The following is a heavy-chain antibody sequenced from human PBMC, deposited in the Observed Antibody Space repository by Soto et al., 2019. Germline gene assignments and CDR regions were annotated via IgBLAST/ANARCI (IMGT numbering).Heavy chain of an antibody. D-gene: IGHD3-10*01. Sequence: QVQLQESGPGLVKPSQTLSLTCTVSGGSINSGSYYWSWIRQRPGEGLEWIGYMYSSGSTYHNPSLESRVTISGDTSKNPFSLKLSCVSAADTAVYYCARGISITGAANNWFDPWGQGTLVTVSS. CDR2: MYSSGST. V-gene: IGHV4-31*03. CDR1: GGSINSGSYY. CDR3: ARGISITGAANNWFDP. J-gene: IGHJ5*02.